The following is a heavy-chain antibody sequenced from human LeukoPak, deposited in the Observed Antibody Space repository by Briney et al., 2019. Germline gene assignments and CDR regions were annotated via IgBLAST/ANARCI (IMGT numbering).Heavy chain of an antibody. V-gene: IGHV1-8*01. CDR2: MNPNSGNT. CDR3: ARHYSSTSCSDY. Sequence: ASVKVSCKASGYTFTSYDINWVRQATGQGLEWMGWMNPNSGNTGYAQKFQGRVTMTRNTSISTAYMELSSLRSEDTAVYYCARHYSSTSCSDYWGQGTLVTVSS. D-gene: IGHD2-2*01. J-gene: IGHJ4*02. CDR1: GYTFTSYD.